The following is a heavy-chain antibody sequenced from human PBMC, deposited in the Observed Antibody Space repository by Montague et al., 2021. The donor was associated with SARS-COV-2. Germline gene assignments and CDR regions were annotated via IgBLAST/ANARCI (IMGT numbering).Heavy chain of an antibody. CDR1: GGSFSVYS. J-gene: IGHJ6*03. V-gene: IGHV4-34*01. Sequence: SETLSLTCGFYGGSFSVYSWTWVRQPPGKGLEWIGEISQGGNTKYNPSLQSRVSISLDTSRNQFSLKLSSVTAADTAIYYGARLGDGIVPSPLLGLGPYYSFYYLDVWGKGTAVTISS. CDR3: ARLGDGIVPSPLLGLGPYYSFYYLDV. D-gene: IGHD7-27*01. CDR2: ISQGGNT.